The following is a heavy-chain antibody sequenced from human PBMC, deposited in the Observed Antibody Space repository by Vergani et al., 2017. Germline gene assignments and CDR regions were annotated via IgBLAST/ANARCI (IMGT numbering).Heavy chain of an antibody. CDR1: GFTFSSYW. CDR2: ISSSSSYI. J-gene: IGHJ6*02. D-gene: IGHD6-19*01. CDR3: ARDQQWLEVDSYGMDV. V-gene: IGHV3-21*01. Sequence: EVQLVESGGGLVQPGGSLRLSCAASGFTFSSYWMSWVRQAPGKGLEWVSSISSSSSYIYYADSVKGRFTISRDNAKNSLYLQMNSLRAEDTAVYYCARDQQWLEVDSYGMDVWGQGTTVTVSS.